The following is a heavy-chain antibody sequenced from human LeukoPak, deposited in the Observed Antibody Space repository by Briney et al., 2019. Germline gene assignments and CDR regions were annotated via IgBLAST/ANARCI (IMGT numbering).Heavy chain of an antibody. Sequence: KPGGSLSLSCAASGFTFSDYYMSWIRQAPGKGLEWVSYIGGRGRTIYYADSVKGRFTISRDNAKNSLYLQMNGLRAEDTAVYYCVRGYSHGDYWGQGTLVTVSS. D-gene: IGHD5-18*01. V-gene: IGHV3-11*01. CDR2: IGGRGRTI. CDR3: VRGYSHGDY. CDR1: GFTFSDYY. J-gene: IGHJ4*02.